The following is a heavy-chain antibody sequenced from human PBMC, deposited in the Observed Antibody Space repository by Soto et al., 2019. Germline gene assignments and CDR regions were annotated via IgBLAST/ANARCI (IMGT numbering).Heavy chain of an antibody. Sequence: SETLSLTCAVYGGSFSGYYWSWIRQPPGKGLEWIGEINHSGSTNYNPSLKSRVTISVDTSKNQFSLKLSSVTAADTAVYYCARNDILAGYSYYYYGMDVWGQGTTVTVSS. CDR1: GGSFSGYY. CDR3: ARNDILAGYSYYYYGMDV. D-gene: IGHD3-9*01. CDR2: INHSGST. V-gene: IGHV4-34*01. J-gene: IGHJ6*02.